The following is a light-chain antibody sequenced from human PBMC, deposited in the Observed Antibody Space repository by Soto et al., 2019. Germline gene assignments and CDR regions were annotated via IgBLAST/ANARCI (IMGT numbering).Light chain of an antibody. V-gene: IGLV2-8*01. CDR3: SSYAGSSNV. J-gene: IGLJ1*01. CDR2: EVN. Sequence: QSVLTWPPSASGSPGQSVAISCTRTSSDVGGYNYVSWYQQHPGKAPKLMIYEVNKRPSGVPDRFSGSKSGNTASLTVSGLQAEDEADYYCSSYAGSSNVFGTGTKVTVL. CDR1: SSDVGGYNY.